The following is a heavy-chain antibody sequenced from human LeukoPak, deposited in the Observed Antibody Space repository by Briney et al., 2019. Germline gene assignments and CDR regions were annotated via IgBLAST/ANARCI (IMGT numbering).Heavy chain of an antibody. CDR3: ARDRRGIAAAGTGAFDI. CDR2: IYSGGST. CDR1: GFTFSSNY. J-gene: IGHJ3*02. V-gene: IGHV3-66*01. D-gene: IGHD6-13*01. Sequence: TGGSLRLSCAASGFTFSSNYMSWVRQAPGKGLEWVSVIYSGGSTYYSDSVKGRFTISRDNYKNTMYLQMNSLRAEDTAVYYCARDRRGIAAAGTGAFDIWGQGTMVTVSS.